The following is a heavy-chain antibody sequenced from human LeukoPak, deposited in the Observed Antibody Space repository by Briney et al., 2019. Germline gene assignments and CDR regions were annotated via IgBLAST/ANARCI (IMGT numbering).Heavy chain of an antibody. V-gene: IGHV4-61*05. CDR2: IYDSGSS. J-gene: IGHJ6*02. CDR3: ARGPRRVGGPYPF. Sequence: SETLSLTCTVSGGSISSSNYFWSWIRQPPGMGLEWIGYIYDSGSSNYNPSLKSRVTISVDTSRNQFSLKLSSVTAADTAVYYCARGPRRVGGPYPFWGQGTAVTVSS. CDR1: GGSISSSNYF. D-gene: IGHD2-15*01.